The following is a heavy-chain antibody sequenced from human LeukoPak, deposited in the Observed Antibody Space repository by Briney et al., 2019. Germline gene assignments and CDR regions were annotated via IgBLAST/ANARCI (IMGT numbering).Heavy chain of an antibody. J-gene: IGHJ3*02. CDR2: INPSGGST. Sequence: ASVKVSCKASGYTFTSYYMHWVRQAPGQGLEWMGIINPSGGSTSYAQKFQGRVTMTRDTSTSTVYMELSSLRSEDTAVYYCARDWGIYCSGGSCYSFDIWGQGTMVTVSS. D-gene: IGHD2-15*01. CDR3: ARDWGIYCSGGSCYSFDI. V-gene: IGHV1-46*01. CDR1: GYTFTSYY.